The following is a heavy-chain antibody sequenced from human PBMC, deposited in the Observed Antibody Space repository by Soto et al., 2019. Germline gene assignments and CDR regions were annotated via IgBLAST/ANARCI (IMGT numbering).Heavy chain of an antibody. CDR2: ISGSGSRT. D-gene: IGHD3-16*01. Sequence: GGSLRLSCGASGFTFRTYAMSWVRQAPGKGLEWVSAISGSGSRTYFAGAVKGRFTISRDNSRNTVSLQMNSLRAEDSAVYYCVKENSDWGTPAFDSWGLGTLVTV. CDR1: GFTFRTYA. J-gene: IGHJ4*02. V-gene: IGHV3-23*01. CDR3: VKENSDWGTPAFDS.